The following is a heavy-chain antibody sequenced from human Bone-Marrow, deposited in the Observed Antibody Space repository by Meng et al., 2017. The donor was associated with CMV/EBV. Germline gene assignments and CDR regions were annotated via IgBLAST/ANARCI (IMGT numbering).Heavy chain of an antibody. CDR2: ISAYNGNT. V-gene: IGHV1-18*01. Sequence: ASVKVSCKDSGYTFTSYGISWVRQAPGQGLEWMGWISAYNGNTNYAQKLQGRVTMTTDTSTSTAYMELRSLRSDDTAVYYCARGEGRITIFGVVIKGPLAYWGQGTLVTVSS. J-gene: IGHJ4*02. CDR3: ARGEGRITIFGVVIKGPLAY. CDR1: GYTFTSYG. D-gene: IGHD3-3*01.